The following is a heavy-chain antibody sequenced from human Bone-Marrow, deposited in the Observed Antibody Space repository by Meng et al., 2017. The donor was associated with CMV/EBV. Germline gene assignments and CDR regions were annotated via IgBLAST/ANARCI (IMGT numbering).Heavy chain of an antibody. CDR1: GFTFDDYA. D-gene: IGHD6-13*01. CDR2: ISWNSGSI. Sequence: SLKISCAASGFTFDDYAMHWVRQAPGKGLEWVSGISWNSGSIGYADSVKGRFTISRDNAKNSLYLQMNSLRAEDTALYYCAGLAAADPKSGYYFDYSGQGTLVAVSS. CDR3: AGLAAADPKSGYYFDY. V-gene: IGHV3-9*01. J-gene: IGHJ4*02.